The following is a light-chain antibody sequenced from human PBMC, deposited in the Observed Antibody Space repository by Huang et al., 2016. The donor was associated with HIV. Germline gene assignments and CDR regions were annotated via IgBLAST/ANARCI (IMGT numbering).Light chain of an antibody. V-gene: IGKV3D-15*01. CDR3: QHYNNWPPWT. J-gene: IGKJ1*01. CDR1: AGVSNN. Sequence: IVMTQSPVTLSVSPGERAPLSCRASAGVSNNVAWYQQRPGQTPRLLMHGASTRHTGVPAKFSGRGSGTEFTLTITNLQPEDSAVYYCQHYNNWPPWTFGPGTQVEI. CDR2: GAS.